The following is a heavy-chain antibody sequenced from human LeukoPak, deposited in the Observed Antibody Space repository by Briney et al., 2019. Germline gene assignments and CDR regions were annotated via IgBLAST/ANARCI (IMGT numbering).Heavy chain of an antibody. Sequence: GGSLRLSCAASGFTFSSYAMSWVRQAAGKGLEWVSGISGSGGTTYYADSVKGRFTISRDNSKNTMYLQMNSLRAEDTALYYCAILGSSSGYNYTGMDVWGQGTTVTVSS. CDR3: AILGSSSGYNYTGMDV. D-gene: IGHD6-6*01. J-gene: IGHJ6*02. V-gene: IGHV3-23*01. CDR2: ISGSGGTT. CDR1: GFTFSSYA.